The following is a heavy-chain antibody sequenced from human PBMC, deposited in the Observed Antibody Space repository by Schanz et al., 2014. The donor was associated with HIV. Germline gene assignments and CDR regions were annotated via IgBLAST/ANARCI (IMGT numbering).Heavy chain of an antibody. V-gene: IGHV3-23*01. D-gene: IGHD1-26*01. CDR1: GFTFSNFA. Sequence: EVQMLESGGGSVQPGGSLRLSCAASGFTFSNFAMSWVRQAPGKGLEWVSSISGSGVSTFYAGSVKGRFAISRDKSKNTLYLQMNSLRAEDTAVYYCAKAKGSYSATTFYFDFWGQGTLVTVSS. J-gene: IGHJ4*02. CDR2: ISGSGVST. CDR3: AKAKGSYSATTFYFDF.